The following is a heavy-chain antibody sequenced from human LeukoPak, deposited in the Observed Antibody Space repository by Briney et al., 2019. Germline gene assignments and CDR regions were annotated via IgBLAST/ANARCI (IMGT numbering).Heavy chain of an antibody. Sequence: GGSLRLSCAASGFTFSSYSMNWVRQAPGKGLEWVSSISSSSSYIYYADSVKGRFTISRDNAKNSLYLQMNSLRAEDTAVYYCAKNGVRWLQLNYFAYWGQGTLVTVSS. CDR1: GFTFSSYS. CDR2: ISSSSSYI. D-gene: IGHD5-24*01. J-gene: IGHJ4*02. V-gene: IGHV3-21*01. CDR3: AKNGVRWLQLNYFAY.